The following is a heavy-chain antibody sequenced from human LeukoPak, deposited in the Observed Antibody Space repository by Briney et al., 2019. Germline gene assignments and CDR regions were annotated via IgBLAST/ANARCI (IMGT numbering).Heavy chain of an antibody. CDR1: GGSISSYY. D-gene: IGHD2-2*01. Sequence: SETLSLTCTVSGGSISSYYWSWIRQPPGKGLEWIGYIYYSGSTNCNPSLKSRVIISVDTSKNQFSLKLSSVTAADTAVYYCARGRGYCSSTSCYGYYYYMDVWGKGTTVTVSS. CDR3: ARGRGYCSSTSCYGYYYYMDV. J-gene: IGHJ6*03. CDR2: IYYSGST. V-gene: IGHV4-59*01.